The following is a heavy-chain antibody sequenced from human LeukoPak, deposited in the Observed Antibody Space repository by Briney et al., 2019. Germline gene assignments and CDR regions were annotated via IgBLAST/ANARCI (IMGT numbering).Heavy chain of an antibody. V-gene: IGHV4-59*11. Sequence: SETLSPTCTVSGGSISSHYWSWIRQPPGKGLEWIGYIYYSGSTNYNPSLKSRVSISVDTSKNQFSLKLSSVTAADTAVYYCARDDVLNWFDPWGQGTLVTVSS. CDR2: IYYSGST. CDR3: ARDDVLNWFDP. CDR1: GGSISSHY. D-gene: IGHD2-15*01. J-gene: IGHJ5*02.